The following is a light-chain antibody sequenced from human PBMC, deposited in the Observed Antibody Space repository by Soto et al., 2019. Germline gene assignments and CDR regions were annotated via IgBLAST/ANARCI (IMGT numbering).Light chain of an antibody. V-gene: IGLV2-8*01. CDR3: VSFAGGTYV. CDR2: DVN. Sequence: QSVLTQPPSASGSPGQSVTISCTGTSSAVGAYIFVSWYQQHPGKAPKLMVYDVNRRPPGVPDRFFGSKSGNTASLTVSGLQAEDEADYYCVSFAGGTYVFGTGTKVTVL. CDR1: SSAVGAYIF. J-gene: IGLJ1*01.